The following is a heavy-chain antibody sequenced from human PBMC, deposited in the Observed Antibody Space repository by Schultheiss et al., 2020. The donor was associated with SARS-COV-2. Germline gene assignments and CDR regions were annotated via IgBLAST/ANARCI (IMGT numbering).Heavy chain of an antibody. J-gene: IGHJ4*02. V-gene: IGHV4-34*01. CDR2: INHRGST. CDR1: GGPFSNYA. D-gene: IGHD5-24*01. Sequence: SETLSLTCAVYGGPFSNYAWTWIRQSPGKGLEWIGDINHRGSTNYNPSLRSRVTISVDTSKNQFSLKLSSVTAADTAVYFCARATRVESLFSVRGGSFDFWGRGALVTVSS. CDR3: ARATRVESLFSVRGGSFDF.